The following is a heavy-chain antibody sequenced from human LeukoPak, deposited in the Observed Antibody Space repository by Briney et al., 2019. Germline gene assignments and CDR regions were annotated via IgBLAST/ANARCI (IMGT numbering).Heavy chain of an antibody. CDR1: GFTFSSYW. J-gene: IGHJ6*02. D-gene: IGHD3-22*01. CDR3: AREPPYYDSSGLYYYYGMDV. CDR2: INSDGSST. Sequence: GGSLRLSCAASGFTFSSYWMHWVRQAPGKGLVWVSRINSDGSSTSYADSVKGRFTISRDSAKNTLYLQMNSLRAEDTAVYYCAREPPYYDSSGLYYYYGMDVWGQGTTVTVSS. V-gene: IGHV3-74*01.